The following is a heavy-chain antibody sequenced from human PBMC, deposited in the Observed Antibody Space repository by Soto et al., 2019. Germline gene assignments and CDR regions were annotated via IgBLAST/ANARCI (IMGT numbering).Heavy chain of an antibody. CDR2: IYYSGST. D-gene: IGHD3-10*01. CDR1: GGSISSGDYY. J-gene: IGHJ3*02. Sequence: TSETLSLTCTVSGGSISSGDYYWSWIRQPPGKGLEWIGYIYYSGSTYYNPSLKSRVTISVDTSKNQFSLKLSSVTAADTAVYYCARRVRGVNDAFDIWGQGTMVTV. CDR3: ARRVRGVNDAFDI. V-gene: IGHV4-30-4*01.